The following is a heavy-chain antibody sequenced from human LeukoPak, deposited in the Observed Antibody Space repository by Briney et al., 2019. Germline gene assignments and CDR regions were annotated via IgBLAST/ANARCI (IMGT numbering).Heavy chain of an antibody. D-gene: IGHD3-22*01. CDR2: ISGSGGST. CDR1: GFTFSSYA. CDR3: AKRGVVVINSYYFDY. Sequence: GGSLRLSCAASGFTFSSYAMSWVRQAPGKGLEWVPAISGSGGSTYYADSVKGRFTISRDNSKNTLYLQMNSLRAEDTAVYYCAKRGVVVINSYYFDYWGQGTLVTVSS. V-gene: IGHV3-23*01. J-gene: IGHJ4*02.